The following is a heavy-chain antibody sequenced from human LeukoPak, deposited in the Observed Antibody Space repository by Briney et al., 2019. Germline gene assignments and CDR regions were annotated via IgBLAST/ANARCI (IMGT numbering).Heavy chain of an antibody. V-gene: IGHV1-18*01. CDR2: VSAYNGNT. J-gene: IGHJ6*03. Sequence: ASVKVSCKASGYALTSYGISWGRKAPGQGLEWMGWVSAYNGNTNYAQKLQDRVTMTTDRSTSTAYMELRSLRSEDTAVYYCAREVYCSSTSCYEGGYYYYMDVWGKGTTVTISS. CDR3: AREVYCSSTSCYEGGYYYYMDV. D-gene: IGHD2-2*01. CDR1: GYALTSYG.